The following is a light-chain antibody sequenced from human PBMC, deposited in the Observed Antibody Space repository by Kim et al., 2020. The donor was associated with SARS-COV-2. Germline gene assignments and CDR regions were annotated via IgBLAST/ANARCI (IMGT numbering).Light chain of an antibody. V-gene: IGLV2-14*03. CDR1: SNDVGGYNY. J-gene: IGLJ3*02. CDR3: ISYTSTITWV. Sequence: QSALTQPASVSASPGQSITISCTGTSNDVGGYNYVSWYQQHPGKAPKLMIYDVSIRPSGVSDRFSGSKSGNTASLTISGLQAEDEADYYCISYTSTITWVFGGGTQLTVL. CDR2: DVS.